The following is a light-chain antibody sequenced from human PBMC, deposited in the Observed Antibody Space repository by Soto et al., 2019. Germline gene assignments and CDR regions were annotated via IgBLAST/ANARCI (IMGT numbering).Light chain of an antibody. V-gene: IGLV2-11*01. CDR2: DVG. J-gene: IGLJ1*01. CDR3: CSYAGTYTFSYV. CDR1: SSDVGGYNY. Sequence: QSALTKPRSVSGSPGQSVTISCSGTSSDVGGYNYVSWYQQHPGKAPKLMIYDVGKRPSGVPDRFSGSKSGNTASLTISGLQAEDEADYYCCSYAGTYTFSYVFGTGTKLTVL.